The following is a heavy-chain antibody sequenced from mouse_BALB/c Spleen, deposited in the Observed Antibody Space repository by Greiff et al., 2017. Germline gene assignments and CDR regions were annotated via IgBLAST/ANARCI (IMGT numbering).Heavy chain of an antibody. CDR2: ISSGSSTI. D-gene: IGHD2-12*01. CDR3: AREDDGDAMDY. J-gene: IGHJ4*01. V-gene: IGHV5-17*02. Sequence: EVHLVESGGGLVQPGGSRKLSCAASGFTFSSFGMHWVRQAPEKGLEWVAYISSGSSTIYYADTVKGRFTISRDNPKNTLFLQMTSLRSEDTAMYYCAREDDGDAMDYWGQGTSVTVSS. CDR1: GFTFSSFG.